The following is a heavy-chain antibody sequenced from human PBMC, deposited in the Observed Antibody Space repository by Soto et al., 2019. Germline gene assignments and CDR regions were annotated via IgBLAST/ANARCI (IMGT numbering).Heavy chain of an antibody. CDR2: IGSGGNYI. J-gene: IGHJ4*02. D-gene: IGHD2-21*01. V-gene: IGHV3-21*01. Sequence: GGSRSLSTTAAGFPYVSYSMNWVRQAPGMGLEWVASIGSGGNYIYYAESVRGRVTISRDNAKNSLYLQMHSLRVEDTAVYYCGDLGLGWVQGTLVIFSS. CDR1: GFPYVSYS. CDR3: GDLGLG.